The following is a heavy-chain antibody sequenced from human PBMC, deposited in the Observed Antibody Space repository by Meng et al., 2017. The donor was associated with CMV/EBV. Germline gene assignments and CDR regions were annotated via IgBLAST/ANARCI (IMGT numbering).Heavy chain of an antibody. CDR3: AREWGSSTNWFDP. CDR1: GYTFTGYY. CDR2: INPNSGGT. V-gene: IGHV1-2*02. D-gene: IGHD6-13*01. J-gene: IGHJ5*02. Sequence: CKASGYTFTGYYMHWVRQAPGQGLEWMGWINPNSGGTNYAQKFQGRVTMTRDTSISTAYMELSRLRSEDTAVYYCAREWGSSTNWFDPWGQGTLVTVSS.